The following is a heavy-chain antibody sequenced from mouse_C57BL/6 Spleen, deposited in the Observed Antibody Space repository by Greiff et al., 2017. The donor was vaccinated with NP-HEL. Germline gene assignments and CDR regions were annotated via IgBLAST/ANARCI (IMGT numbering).Heavy chain of an antibody. CDR2: INPSNGGT. V-gene: IGHV1-53*01. CDR3: ARSYYSNYVGVAWFAY. J-gene: IGHJ3*01. CDR1: GYTFTSYW. D-gene: IGHD2-5*01. Sequence: VQLQQPGTELVKPGASVKLSCKASGYTFTSYWMHWVKQRPGQGLEWIGNINPSNGGTNYNEKFKSKATLTVDKSSSTAYMQLSSLTSEDSAVYYCARSYYSNYVGVAWFAYWGQGTLVTVSA.